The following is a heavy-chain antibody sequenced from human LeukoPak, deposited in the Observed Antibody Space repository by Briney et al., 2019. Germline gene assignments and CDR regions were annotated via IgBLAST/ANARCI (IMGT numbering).Heavy chain of an antibody. CDR1: GGSISDYY. V-gene: IGHV4-4*07. CDR3: ARDLLVGAGTTGANWFDP. CDR2: IYTSGST. J-gene: IGHJ5*02. D-gene: IGHD1-7*01. Sequence: SETLSLTCTVSGGSISDYYWSWIRQPAGKGLEWIGRIYTSGSTNYNPSLKSRVTMSVDTSKNQFSLKLSSVTAADTAVYYCARDLLVGAGTTGANWFDPWGQGTLVTVSS.